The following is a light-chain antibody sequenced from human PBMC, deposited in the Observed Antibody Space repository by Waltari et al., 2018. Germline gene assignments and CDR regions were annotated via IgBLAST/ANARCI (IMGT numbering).Light chain of an antibody. CDR3: AAWDDSLSGVV. V-gene: IGLV1-36*01. CDR2: YDD. J-gene: IGLJ2*01. Sequence: QSVLTQPPPVSEAPRQRVTISCSGSSSNIGNKAVTWYQQLPGKAPKLLIYYDDLLPSGVSDRFSGSKSGTSASLAISGLQSEDEADYYCAAWDDSLSGVVFGGGTKLTVL. CDR1: SSNIGNKA.